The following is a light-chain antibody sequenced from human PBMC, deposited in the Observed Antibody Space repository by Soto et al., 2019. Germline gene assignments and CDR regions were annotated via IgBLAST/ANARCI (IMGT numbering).Light chain of an antibody. Sequence: EIVLTQPPATWSLSPGERATLSCRASQSISNYLAWYQLKPGQAPRLLIYDASIRATGIPARFSGSGSGTDFTLTISSLEPEDFAVYFCQLRSNWPPTWTFGQGTKVEIK. V-gene: IGKV3-11*01. J-gene: IGKJ1*01. CDR2: DAS. CDR1: QSISNY. CDR3: QLRSNWPPTWT.